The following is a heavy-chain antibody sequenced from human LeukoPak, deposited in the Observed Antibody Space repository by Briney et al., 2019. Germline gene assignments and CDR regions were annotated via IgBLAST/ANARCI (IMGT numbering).Heavy chain of an antibody. CDR3: AKSYSSDWFHFDY. J-gene: IGHJ4*02. CDR2: ISGSGVST. V-gene: IGHV3-23*01. CDR1: GFTFSSYA. Sequence: GGSLRLSCASSGFTFSSYAMTWVRPAPGKGLEWVSGISGSGVSTYSADSVKGRFTISRDNSKNTLYLQMNSLRAEDTAVYYCAKSYSSDWFHFDYWGQGTLVTVSS. D-gene: IGHD6-19*01.